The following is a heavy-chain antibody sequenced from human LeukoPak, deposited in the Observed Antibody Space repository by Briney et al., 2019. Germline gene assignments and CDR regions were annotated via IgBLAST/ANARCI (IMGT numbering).Heavy chain of an antibody. D-gene: IGHD3-16*02. J-gene: IGHJ4*02. CDR3: ARRKYDYVWGSYRYYFDY. V-gene: IGHV1-69*02. Sequence: SVKVSCKASGYTFTSYYMHWVRQAPGQGLEWMGRIIPILGIANYAQKFQGRVTITADKSTSTAYMELSSLRSEDTAVYYCARRKYDYVWGSYRYYFDYWGQGTLVTVSS. CDR1: GYTFTSYY. CDR2: IIPILGIA.